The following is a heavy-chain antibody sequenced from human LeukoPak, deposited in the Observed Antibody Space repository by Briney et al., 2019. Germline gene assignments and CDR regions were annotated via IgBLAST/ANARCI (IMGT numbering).Heavy chain of an antibody. V-gene: IGHV4-4*07. CDR3: ASRRSSGASRYYYYGMDV. D-gene: IGHD3-22*01. J-gene: IGHJ6*02. CDR2: IYTSGST. Sequence: SETLSLTCTVSGGSISSYYWSWIRQPAGKGLEWIGRIYTSGSTNYNPSLKSRVTMSVDTSKNQFPLKLSSVTAADTAVYYCASRRSSGASRYYYYGMDVWGQGTTVTVSS. CDR1: GGSISSYY.